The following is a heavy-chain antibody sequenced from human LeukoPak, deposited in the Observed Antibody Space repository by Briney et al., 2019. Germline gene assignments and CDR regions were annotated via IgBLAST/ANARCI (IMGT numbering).Heavy chain of an antibody. J-gene: IGHJ6*02. CDR1: GFTFSSYA. V-gene: IGHV3-30-3*01. CDR3: AREQLERQWQADGMDV. Sequence: GGSLRHSCAASGFTFSSYAMHWVRQAPGKGLEWVAVISYDGSNKYYADSVKGRFTISRDNSKNTLYLQMNSLRAEDTAVYYCAREQLERQWQADGMDVWGQGTTVTVSS. D-gene: IGHD6-19*01. CDR2: ISYDGSNK.